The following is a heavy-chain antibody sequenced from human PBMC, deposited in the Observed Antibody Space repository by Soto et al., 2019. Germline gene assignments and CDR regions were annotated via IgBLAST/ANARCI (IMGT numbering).Heavy chain of an antibody. Sequence: QVQLVQSGAEVKKPGASVTVSCEASGYTFIAHFIHWVRQAPGQGLEWMGWIYPDTGGTNYAQKLRDRVTMTRDTSVSTAYMEVNGLKSDDTAVYYIVSAQSRQLLLAWFDAWGQGTLVTVSS. CDR2: IYPDTGGT. CDR3: VSAQSRQLLLAWFDA. D-gene: IGHD2-2*01. J-gene: IGHJ5*02. CDR1: GYTFIAHF. V-gene: IGHV1-2*02.